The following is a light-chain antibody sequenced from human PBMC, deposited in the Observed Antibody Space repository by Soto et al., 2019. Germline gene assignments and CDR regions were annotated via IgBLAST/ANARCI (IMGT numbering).Light chain of an antibody. Sequence: EIVMTQSPATLSVSPGERATLSCRASQSVSSNLAWYQQKLGQAPRRLIYGASTRTTGIPARFSGSGSGTEFTLTISSLQSEDFAVYHCQQYNKWPLWTFGQGTKVEIK. V-gene: IGKV3-15*01. CDR1: QSVSSN. CDR2: GAS. CDR3: QQYNKWPLWT. J-gene: IGKJ1*01.